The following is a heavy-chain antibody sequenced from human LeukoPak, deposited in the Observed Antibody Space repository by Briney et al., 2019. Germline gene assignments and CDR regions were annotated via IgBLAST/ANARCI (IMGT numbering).Heavy chain of an antibody. D-gene: IGHD2-8*01. J-gene: IGHJ4*02. CDR2: ISSSSSYI. CDR3: ARDSCNAVTCWRYFDY. Sequence: GGSLRLSCAASGFTFSSYSMNWVRQAPGKGLEWVSSISSSSSYIYYADSVKGRFTISRDNAKNSLYLQMNSLRAEDTAVYYCARDSCNAVTCWRYFDYWGQGTLVAVSS. CDR1: GFTFSSYS. V-gene: IGHV3-21*01.